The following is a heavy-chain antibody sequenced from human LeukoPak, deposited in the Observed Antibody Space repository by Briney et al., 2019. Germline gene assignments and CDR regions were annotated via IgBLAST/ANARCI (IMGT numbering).Heavy chain of an antibody. CDR3: ASGAEVIAAAVGGAFDI. V-gene: IGHV3-30-3*01. J-gene: IGHJ3*02. CDR1: GFTFSSYA. D-gene: IGHD6-13*01. Sequence: GGSLRLSCAASGFTFSSYAMHWVRQAPGKGLEWVAVISYDGSNKYYADSVKGRFTISRDNSKNTLYLQMNSLRAEDTAVYYCASGAEVIAAAVGGAFDIWGQGTMVTVSS. CDR2: ISYDGSNK.